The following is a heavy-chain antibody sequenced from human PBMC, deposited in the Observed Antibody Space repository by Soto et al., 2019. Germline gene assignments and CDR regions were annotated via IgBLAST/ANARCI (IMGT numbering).Heavy chain of an antibody. D-gene: IGHD3-22*01. Sequence: QVQLQQSGPGLVKPSQTLSLTCAISGDSVSSNNAAWNWIRQFPSRGLEWLGRTYYRCKWYNDYAVSVKIRITINPVTSKNQFSLQLNSVTPEDTAVYYCARLKLVGYEYYHGMDVWGQGTTVTVSS. J-gene: IGHJ6*02. CDR2: TYYRCKWYN. CDR1: GDSVSSNNAA. V-gene: IGHV6-1*01. CDR3: ARLKLVGYEYYHGMDV.